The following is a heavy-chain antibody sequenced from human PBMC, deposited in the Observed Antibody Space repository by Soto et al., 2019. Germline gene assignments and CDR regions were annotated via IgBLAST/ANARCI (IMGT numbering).Heavy chain of an antibody. Sequence: LRLLCVGTGFAFGNYAVTWVRQAPGKGVGCISAITYSGDSSIYAGSVRGRFTMSRDNSKNVGYLQMNSLRVEDSARYYCATGSLQWWSGYGPCYQLNLWGQ. CDR1: GFAFGNYA. CDR3: ATGSLQWWSGYGPCYQLNL. CDR2: ITYSGDSS. V-gene: IGHV3-23*01. D-gene: IGHD2-15*01. J-gene: IGHJ5*02.